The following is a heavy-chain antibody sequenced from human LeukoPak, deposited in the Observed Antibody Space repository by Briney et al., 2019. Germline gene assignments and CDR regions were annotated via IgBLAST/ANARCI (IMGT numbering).Heavy chain of an antibody. CDR3: AKSWELLNFDY. V-gene: IGHV3-23*01. Sequence: GGSLRLSCAASGFTFSSYGMTWVRQAPGKGLEWVSSITGSGDGAYYADSVKGRFTFSRDNSKKTVYLQMNSLRAEDTAIHCCAKSWELLNFDYWGQGALVTVSS. J-gene: IGHJ4*02. CDR1: GFTFSSYG. D-gene: IGHD1-26*01. CDR2: ITGSGDGA.